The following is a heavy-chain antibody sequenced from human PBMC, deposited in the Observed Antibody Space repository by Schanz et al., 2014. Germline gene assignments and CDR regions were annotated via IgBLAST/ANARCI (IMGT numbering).Heavy chain of an antibody. CDR1: GGTFSSFG. J-gene: IGHJ6*02. V-gene: IGHV1-69*04. CDR2: IIPSLGLA. Sequence: QVQLVQSGAEVKKPGASVKVSCKASGGTFSSFGINWVRQAPGQGLEWMGRIIPSLGLAKYEQKFQDKVTITADTSTTTAYMELRSLRSDDTAVFYCARDPSFSMVRGVIIDSYYYGMDVWGQGTTVTVSS. CDR3: ARDPSFSMVRGVIIDSYYYGMDV. D-gene: IGHD3-10*01.